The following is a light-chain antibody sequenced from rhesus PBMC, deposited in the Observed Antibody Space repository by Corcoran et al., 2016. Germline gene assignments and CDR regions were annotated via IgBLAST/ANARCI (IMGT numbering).Light chain of an antibody. CDR3: QQHDNSPYS. J-gene: IGKJ2*01. V-gene: IGKV1-69*01. Sequence: DIQMTQSPSSLSASVGDRVTITCRASQGISKWLAWYQQKPGKAPKLLIYRASNLETGVPSRFSVSGSVTAFTLTISSLQPEDIATYYCQQHDNSPYSFGQGTKVEIK. CDR1: QGISKW. CDR2: RAS.